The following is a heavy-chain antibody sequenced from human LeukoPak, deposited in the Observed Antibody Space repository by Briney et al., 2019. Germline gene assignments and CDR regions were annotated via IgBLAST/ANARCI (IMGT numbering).Heavy chain of an antibody. J-gene: IGHJ6*02. CDR1: GFTVSSNY. Sequence: GGSLRLSCAASGFTVSSNYMSWVRQAPGKGLEWVSVIYSGGSTYYADSVKGRFTISRDNSKSTLYLQMNSLRAEDTAVYYCARDLAGTKYYYYGMDVWGQGTTVTVSS. CDR3: ARDLAGTKYYYYGMDV. D-gene: IGHD3-10*01. CDR2: IYSGGST. V-gene: IGHV3-53*01.